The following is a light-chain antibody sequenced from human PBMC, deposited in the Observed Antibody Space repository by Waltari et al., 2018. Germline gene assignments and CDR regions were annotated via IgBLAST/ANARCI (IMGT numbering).Light chain of an antibody. CDR2: DAA. J-gene: IGKJ4*01. CDR3: HQRTSWPLT. V-gene: IGKV3-11*01. CDR1: HSVTTS. Sequence: EIVLTQSPATLSLSPGERATLACRARHSVTTSLAWYQQKPGQAPRLLIFDAADRATGIPARFSGSGSGTDFTLTISSLEPEDFAVYFCHQRTSWPLTFGGGTQVEFK.